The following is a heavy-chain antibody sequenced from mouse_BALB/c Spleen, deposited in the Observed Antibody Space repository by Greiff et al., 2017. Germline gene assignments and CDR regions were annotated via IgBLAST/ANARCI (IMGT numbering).Heavy chain of an antibody. V-gene: IGHV5-6-5*01. CDR3: ARGLRSYAMDY. CDR2: ISSGGST. CDR1: GFTFSSYA. Sequence: EVKLMESGGGLVKPGGSLKLSCAASGFTFSSYAMSWVRQTPEKRLEWVASISSGGSTYYPDSVKGRFTISRDNARNILYLQMSSLRSEDTAMYYCARGLRSYAMDYWGQGTSVTVAS. D-gene: IGHD1-1*01. J-gene: IGHJ4*01.